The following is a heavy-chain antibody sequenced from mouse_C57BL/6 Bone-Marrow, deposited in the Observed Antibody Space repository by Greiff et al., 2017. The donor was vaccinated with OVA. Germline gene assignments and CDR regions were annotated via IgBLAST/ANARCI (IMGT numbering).Heavy chain of an antibody. CDR2: IDPENGDT. V-gene: IGHV14-4*01. D-gene: IGHD2-1*01. CDR1: GFNIKDDY. CDR3: THLLFYYFDY. Sequence: EVQLQESGAELVRPGASVKLSCTASGFNIKDDYMHWVKQRPEQGLEWIGWIDPENGDTEYASKFQGKATITADTSSNTAYLQLSSLTSEDTAVYYCTHLLFYYFDYWGQGTTLTVSS. J-gene: IGHJ2*01.